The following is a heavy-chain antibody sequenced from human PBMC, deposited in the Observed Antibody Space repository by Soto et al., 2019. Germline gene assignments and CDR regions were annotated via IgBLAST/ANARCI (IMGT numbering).Heavy chain of an antibody. CDR2: IYYSGST. CDR3: ARTGERWILGYYFDY. CDR1: GGSISSGGSY. J-gene: IGHJ4*02. D-gene: IGHD2-2*03. V-gene: IGHV4-31*03. Sequence: QVQLQESGPGLVKPSQTLSLTCTVSGGSISSGGSYWSWIRQNPGKGLEWIGYIYYSGSTYYNPSLQSRVTISVYTSKNQFSLKLSSVTAADTAVYYCARTGERWILGYYFDYWGQGTLGSVSS.